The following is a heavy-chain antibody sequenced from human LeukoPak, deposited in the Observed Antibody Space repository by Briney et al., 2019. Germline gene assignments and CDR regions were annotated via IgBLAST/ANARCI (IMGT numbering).Heavy chain of an antibody. CDR1: GGTFSSYA. CDR3: ARERRMVPEAAYYFDY. Sequence: ASVKVSCKASGGTFSSYAISWVRQAPGQGLEWMGRIIPIFGTANYAQKFQGRVTITTDESTSTAYMELSRLRSEDTAVYYCARERRMVPEAAYYFDYWGQGTLVTVSS. CDR2: IIPIFGTA. J-gene: IGHJ4*02. V-gene: IGHV1-69*05. D-gene: IGHD4/OR15-4a*01.